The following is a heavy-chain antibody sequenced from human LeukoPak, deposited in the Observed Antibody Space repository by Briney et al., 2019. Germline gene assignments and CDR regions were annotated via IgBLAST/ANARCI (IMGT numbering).Heavy chain of an antibody. J-gene: IGHJ3*02. CDR2: ISGSGGST. Sequence: GGSLRLSCAASGFTFSSYAMSWVRQAPGKGLEWVSAISGSGGSTYYADSVKGRFTISRDNSKNTLYLQMNSLRAEDTAVYYCAKFLDPNPWLLYLGAFDIWGQGTMVTVSS. D-gene: IGHD3-9*01. CDR3: AKFLDPNPWLLYLGAFDI. V-gene: IGHV3-23*01. CDR1: GFTFSSYA.